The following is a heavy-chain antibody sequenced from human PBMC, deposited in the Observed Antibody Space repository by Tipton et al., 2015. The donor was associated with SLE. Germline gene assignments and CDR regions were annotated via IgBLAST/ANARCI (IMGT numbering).Heavy chain of an antibody. CDR2: INHSGST. CDR3: ARNHGGNPFAY. CDR1: GGSFSGYY. J-gene: IGHJ4*02. Sequence: TLSLTCAVYGGSFSGYYWSWIRQPPGKGLEWIGEINHSGSTNYNPSLKSRVTISVDTSKNQFSLKLSSVTAADTAVYYCARNHGGNPFAYWGQGTLVTVSS. V-gene: IGHV4-34*01. D-gene: IGHD4-23*01.